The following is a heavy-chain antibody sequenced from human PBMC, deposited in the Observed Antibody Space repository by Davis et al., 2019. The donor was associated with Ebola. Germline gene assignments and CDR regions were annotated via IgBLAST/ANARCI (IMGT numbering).Heavy chain of an antibody. CDR1: GGTFSSYA. CDR3: ARDLMEPSSGYHPDY. V-gene: IGHV1-69*13. J-gene: IGHJ4*02. CDR2: IIPIFDTA. D-gene: IGHD3-22*01. Sequence: SVKVSCKASGGTFSSYAISWVRQAPGQGLEWVGGIIPIFDTATYAHNFQDRVTIIADESRTTAYMELSSLRSEDTAVYYCARDLMEPSSGYHPDYWGQGTRVTVSS.